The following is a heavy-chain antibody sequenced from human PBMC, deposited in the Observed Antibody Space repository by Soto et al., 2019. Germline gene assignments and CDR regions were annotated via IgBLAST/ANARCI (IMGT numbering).Heavy chain of an antibody. J-gene: IGHJ5*02. CDR2: FSGSGGST. D-gene: IGHD6-13*01. CDR1: GFTFSSYA. V-gene: IGHV3-23*01. Sequence: EGPLLESGGGLVQPGGSLRLSCAASGFTFSSYAMSWVRQAPGKGLEWVSAFSGSGGSTYYADSVKGRFTISRDYSKKTLYLQMNSMRAEDTAVYYCGKYYSSSLHDWNWVDPWGQGTLVTVSS. CDR3: GKYYSSSLHDWNWVDP.